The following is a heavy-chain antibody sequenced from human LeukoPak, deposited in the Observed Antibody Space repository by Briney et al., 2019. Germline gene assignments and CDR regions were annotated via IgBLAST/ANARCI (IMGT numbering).Heavy chain of an antibody. J-gene: IGHJ4*02. V-gene: IGHV3-7*01. CDR1: GFTSSSYW. CDR3: ARIRGDGSTFEY. D-gene: IGHD5-24*01. CDR2: IQRGGSAK. Sequence: PGGSLRLSCAASGFTSSSYWMSWVRQAPGKGLEWVANIQRGGSAKYYMDSVKGRFTISRDDAKSSLYLQMNSLRAEDTAVYFCARIRGDGSTFEYWGQGTLVTVSS.